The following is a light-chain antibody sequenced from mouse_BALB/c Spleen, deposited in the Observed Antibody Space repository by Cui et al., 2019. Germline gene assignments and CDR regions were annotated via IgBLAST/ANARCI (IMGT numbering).Light chain of an antibody. Sequence: DIQMTQSQAYLSASVGETVTITCRASENIYSYVAWYQQKQGKSPQLLVYNAKTLAEGVPSRFSGSGSGTQFSLKINSLQPEDFGSYYCQHHYGTPPTFGGGTQLEIK. V-gene: IGKV12-44*01. CDR1: ENIYSY. J-gene: IGKJ1*01. CDR2: NAK. CDR3: QHHYGTPPT.